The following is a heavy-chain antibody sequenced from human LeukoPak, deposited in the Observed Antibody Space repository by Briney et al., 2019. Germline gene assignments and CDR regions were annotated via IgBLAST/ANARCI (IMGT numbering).Heavy chain of an antibody. J-gene: IGHJ4*02. D-gene: IGHD3-9*01. CDR2: VFYNGAT. V-gene: IGHV4-39*07. Sequence: PSETLSLTCIVSGGSISSSIYYWAWVRQPPGKGLEWIGTVFYNGATQYNPSLKSRVTISEDTSRNQFSLKLNSVTAADTAVYFCAREGYDILTGYFNDYWGQGTLVTVSS. CDR3: AREGYDILTGYFNDY. CDR1: GGSISSSIYY.